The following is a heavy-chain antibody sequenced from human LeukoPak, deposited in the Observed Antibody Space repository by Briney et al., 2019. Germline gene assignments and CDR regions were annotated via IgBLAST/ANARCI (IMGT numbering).Heavy chain of an antibody. CDR3: ARDPGSDYGDYLDY. CDR2: INPNSGGT. CDR1: GYTFTGYY. J-gene: IGHJ4*02. D-gene: IGHD4-17*01. Sequence: GASVKVSCKASGYTFTGYYMHWVRQAPGQGLEWMGWINPNSGGTNYAQKFQGRVTMTRDTSISTAYMELSRLRSDDTAVYYCARDPGSDYGDYLDYWGQGTLVTVSS. V-gene: IGHV1-2*02.